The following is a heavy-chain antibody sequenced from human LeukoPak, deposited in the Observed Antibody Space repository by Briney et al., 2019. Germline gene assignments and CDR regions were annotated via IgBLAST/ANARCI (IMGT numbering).Heavy chain of an antibody. CDR3: AAWHHQLRYFDS. CDR2: TYYMSKWYS. V-gene: IGHV6-1*01. D-gene: IGHD1-14*01. J-gene: IGHJ4*02. Sequence: SQTLSLTCAISGDSFSSNSVAWNWIRQSPSRGLEWLVRTYYMSKWYSEYAESVKSRITINPDTSKNQFSLQLNSVTPEDTAVYYCAAWHHQLRYFDSWGQGTLVTVSS. CDR1: GDSFSSNSVA.